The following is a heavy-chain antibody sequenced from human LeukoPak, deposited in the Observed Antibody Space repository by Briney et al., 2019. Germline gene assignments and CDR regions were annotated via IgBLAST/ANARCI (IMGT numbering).Heavy chain of an antibody. CDR3: ARDRGIVPLKQFDY. Sequence: GGSLRLSCAASGFTFSSYWMSWVRQAPGKGLEWVANIKQDGSEKYYVDSVKGRFTISRDNAKNSLYLQMNSLRAEDTAVYYCARDRGIVPLKQFDYWGQGTLVTVSS. J-gene: IGHJ4*02. CDR2: IKQDGSEK. D-gene: IGHD2-2*01. V-gene: IGHV3-7*01. CDR1: GFTFSSYW.